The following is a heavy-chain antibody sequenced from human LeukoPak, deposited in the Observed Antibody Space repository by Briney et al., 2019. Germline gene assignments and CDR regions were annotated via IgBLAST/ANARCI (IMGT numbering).Heavy chain of an antibody. Sequence: ASVKVSCKASGYTFTSYGISWVRQAPGQGLEWMGWISAYNGNTNYAQKLQGRVTMTTDTSTSTAYMELWSLRSDDTAVYYCARESSYDFWSGYYYWGQGTLVTVSS. V-gene: IGHV1-18*01. CDR3: ARESSYDFWSGYYY. J-gene: IGHJ4*02. D-gene: IGHD3-3*01. CDR1: GYTFTSYG. CDR2: ISAYNGNT.